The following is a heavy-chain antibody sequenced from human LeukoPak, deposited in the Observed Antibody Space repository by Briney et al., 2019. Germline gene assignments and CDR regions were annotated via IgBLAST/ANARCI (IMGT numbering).Heavy chain of an antibody. CDR2: ISGGGYNT. J-gene: IGHJ4*02. V-gene: IGHV3-23*01. Sequence: GGSLRLSCAASGFTFSSYAMTWVRQAPGKGLEWVSGISGGGYNTFYADSVKGRFTISRDNSESTLYPQMNSLRAEDTAVYYCAKAITGTTMGFDYWGQGTLVTVSS. D-gene: IGHD1-7*01. CDR1: GFTFSSYA. CDR3: AKAITGTTMGFDY.